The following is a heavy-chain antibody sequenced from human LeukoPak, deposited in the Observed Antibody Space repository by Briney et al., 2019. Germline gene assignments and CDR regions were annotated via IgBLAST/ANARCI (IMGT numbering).Heavy chain of an antibody. D-gene: IGHD5/OR15-5a*01. J-gene: IGHJ5*02. V-gene: IGHV4-39*01. Sequence: PSETLSLTCTVSGGSITSNDFYWGWIRQPPGKGLEWIGIIYHTGSTYYNPSLESRVTISVDTSNTQFSLKLTSVTAADTAVYYCARLAYSYSVTRRPNWFDPWGQGTLVTVSS. CDR3: ARLAYSYSVTRRPNWFDP. CDR2: IYHTGST. CDR1: GGSITSNDFY.